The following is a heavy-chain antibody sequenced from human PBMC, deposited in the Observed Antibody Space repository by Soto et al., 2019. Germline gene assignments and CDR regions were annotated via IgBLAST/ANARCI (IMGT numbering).Heavy chain of an antibody. V-gene: IGHV1-69*12. D-gene: IGHD1-26*01. J-gene: IGHJ4*02. CDR1: GGTFSSYA. CDR2: IIPIFGTA. Sequence: QVQLVQSGAEVKKPGSSVKVSCKASGGTFSSYAISWVRQAPGQGLEWMGGIIPIFGTANYAQKFQGRVTITADESTRPASMGLSSLRSEDTAGYYCAKDTGMVGEDHRGQGTLVTASS. CDR3: AKDTGMVGEDH.